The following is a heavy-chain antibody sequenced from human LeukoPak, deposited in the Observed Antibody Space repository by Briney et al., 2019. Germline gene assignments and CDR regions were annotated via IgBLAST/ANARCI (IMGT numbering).Heavy chain of an antibody. J-gene: IGHJ4*02. CDR1: GFTFSSNW. CDR2: IKSDGSST. V-gene: IGHV3-74*01. CDR3: ALFSWPYY. Sequence: PGGSLRLSCAASGFTFSSNWMHWVRQAPGKGLVWVSRIKSDGSSTSYADPVKGRFTISRDNAKNTLYLQMNSLRAEDTAVYYCALFSWPYYWGQGTLVTVSS.